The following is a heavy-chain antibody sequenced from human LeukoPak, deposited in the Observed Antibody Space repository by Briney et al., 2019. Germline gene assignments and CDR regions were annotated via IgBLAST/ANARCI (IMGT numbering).Heavy chain of an antibody. CDR2: INPSGGST. CDR3: ASHIVVVPAAENYYYYYMDV. J-gene: IGHJ6*03. V-gene: IGHV1-46*01. Sequence: ASVKVSCKASGYTFTSYFMHWVRQAPGQGLEWMGIINPSGGSTSYAQKFQGRVTITADKSTSTAYMELSSLRSEDTAVYYCASHIVVVPAAENYYYYYMDVWGKGTTVTVSS. D-gene: IGHD2-2*01. CDR1: GYTFTSYF.